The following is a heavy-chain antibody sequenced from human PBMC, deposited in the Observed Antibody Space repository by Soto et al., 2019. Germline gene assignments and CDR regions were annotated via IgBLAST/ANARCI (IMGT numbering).Heavy chain of an antibody. CDR3: ATVGTPTIWNYYYGMDV. J-gene: IGHJ6*02. D-gene: IGHD3-3*01. CDR1: GYTLTDLS. V-gene: IGHV1-24*01. Sequence: ASVKVSCKVSGYTLTDLSMHWVRQAPGKGLEWMGGFDPEDGETIYAQKFQGRVTMTEDTSTDTAYMELSSLRSEDTAVYYCATVGTPTIWNYYYGMDVWGQGTTVTVSS. CDR2: FDPEDGET.